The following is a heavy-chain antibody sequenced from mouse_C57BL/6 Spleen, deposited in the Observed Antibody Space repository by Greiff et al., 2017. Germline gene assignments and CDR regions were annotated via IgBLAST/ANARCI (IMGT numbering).Heavy chain of an antibody. V-gene: IGHV5-4*01. CDR2: ISDGGSYT. J-gene: IGHJ4*01. CDR1: GFTFSSYA. Sequence: EVQVVESGGGLVKPGGSLTLSCAASGFTFSSYAMSWVRQTPEKRLEWVATISDGGSYTYYPDNVKGRFTLSRANANHHLYLHMRHLKTEVTARYNCARYRPREDYCDMDDWGQGTSVTVSS. CDR3: ARYRPREDYCDMDD.